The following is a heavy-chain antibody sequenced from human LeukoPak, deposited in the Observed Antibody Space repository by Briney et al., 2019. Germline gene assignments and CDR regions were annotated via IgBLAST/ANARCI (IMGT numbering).Heavy chain of an antibody. J-gene: IGHJ2*01. D-gene: IGHD6-19*01. V-gene: IGHV3-66*01. CDR1: GFTVSRNY. CDR2: IYSGGST. CDR3: ARTDNSGWSTRNWYFDL. Sequence: GGSLRLSCAASGFTVSRNYMSWVRQAPGKGLEWVSVIYSGGSTYYADSVKGRFTISRDNSKNTLYLQMNGLRAEDTAVYYCARTDNSGWSTRNWYFDLWGRGTLVTVSS.